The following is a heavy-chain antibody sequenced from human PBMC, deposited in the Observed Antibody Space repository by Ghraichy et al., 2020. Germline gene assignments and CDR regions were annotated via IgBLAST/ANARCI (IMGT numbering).Heavy chain of an antibody. CDR2: IYHSGST. Sequence: SETLSLTFAVSGGSISSSNWWSWVRQPPGKGLEWIGEIYHSGSTNYNPSLKSRVTISVDKSKNQFSLKLSSVTAADTAVYYCARTYCSSTSCYRGGWFDPWGQGTLVTVSS. D-gene: IGHD2-2*01. V-gene: IGHV4-4*02. CDR1: GGSISSSNW. CDR3: ARTYCSSTSCYRGGWFDP. J-gene: IGHJ5*02.